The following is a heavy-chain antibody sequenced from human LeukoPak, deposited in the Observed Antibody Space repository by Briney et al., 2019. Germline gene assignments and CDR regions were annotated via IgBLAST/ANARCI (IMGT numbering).Heavy chain of an antibody. D-gene: IGHD6-13*01. Sequence: SETLSLTCAVYGGSFSGYYWSWIRQPPGKGLEWIGEINHSGSTNYNPSLKSRVTISVDTSKNQFSPKLSSVTAADTAVYYCARGRAAAKAFDYWGQGTLVTVSS. V-gene: IGHV4-34*01. CDR2: INHSGST. CDR3: ARGRAAAKAFDY. J-gene: IGHJ4*02. CDR1: GGSFSGYY.